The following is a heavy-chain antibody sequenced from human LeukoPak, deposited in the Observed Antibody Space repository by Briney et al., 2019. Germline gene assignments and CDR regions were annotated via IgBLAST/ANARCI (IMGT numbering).Heavy chain of an antibody. V-gene: IGHV1-46*01. D-gene: IGHD3-22*01. CDR1: GYTFTSYY. J-gene: IGHJ4*02. Sequence: ASVKVSCKASGYTFTSYYMHWVRQAPGQGLEWMGIITTSGGSTSYAQKFQGRVTMTRDMSTSTVYMELSSLRSEDTAVYYCARLYTHYDSSGYYYEDYWGQGTLVTVSS. CDR3: ARLYTHYDSSGYYYEDY. CDR2: ITTSGGST.